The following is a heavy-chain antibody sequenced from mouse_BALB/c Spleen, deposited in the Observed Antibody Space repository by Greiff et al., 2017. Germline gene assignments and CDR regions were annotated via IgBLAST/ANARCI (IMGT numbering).Heavy chain of an antibody. Sequence: QVQLQQSGPGLVAPSQSLSITCTVSGFSLTSYGVHWVRQPPGKGLEWLGVIWAGGSTNYNSALMSRLSIRKDNSKSQVFLKMNSLQADDTAIYYCARNFPYAMDYWGQGTSVTVSS. CDR1: GFSLTSYG. CDR3: ARNFPYAMDY. V-gene: IGHV2-9*02. CDR2: IWAGGST. J-gene: IGHJ4*01.